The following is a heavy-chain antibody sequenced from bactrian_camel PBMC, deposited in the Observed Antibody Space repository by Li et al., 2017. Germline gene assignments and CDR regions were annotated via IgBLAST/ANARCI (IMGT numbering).Heavy chain of an antibody. CDR3: AADIRVGPWRTAACDYNY. CDR1: TGTYC. CDR2: IWWNSGRT. Sequence: VQLVESGGGSVQTGGSLRLSCAASTGTYCTGWFRQAPGKEREGVASIWWNSGRTSVADAVKGRFSISKDNAKNMVYLQMRNLKPEDSALYICAADIRVGPWRTAACDYNYFGQGTQVTVS. V-gene: IGHV3S60*01. J-gene: IGHJ4*01. D-gene: IGHD8*01.